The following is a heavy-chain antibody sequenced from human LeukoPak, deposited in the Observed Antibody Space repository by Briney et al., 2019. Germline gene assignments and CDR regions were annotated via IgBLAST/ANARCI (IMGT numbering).Heavy chain of an antibody. D-gene: IGHD6-19*01. CDR3: TRETGYRSTH. Sequence: GGSLRLSCTASGFTFGDYAMSWVRQAPGKGLEWVGFIRSKAYGGTTEYAASVKGRFIISRDDSKSIAYLQMNSLKTEDTAVYYCTRETGYRSTHWGQGTLVTVSS. CDR1: GFTFGDYA. V-gene: IGHV3-49*04. CDR2: IRSKAYGGTT. J-gene: IGHJ4*02.